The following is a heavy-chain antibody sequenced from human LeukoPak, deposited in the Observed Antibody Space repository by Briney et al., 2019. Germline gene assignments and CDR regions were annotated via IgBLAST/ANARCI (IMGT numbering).Heavy chain of an antibody. CDR1: GDSISSTTYF. CDR3: ARVTYYDSSGDFDY. J-gene: IGHJ4*02. V-gene: IGHV4-39*07. D-gene: IGHD3-22*01. CDR2: IYNSAST. Sequence: SETLSLTCTVSGDSISSTTYFWDWIRQPPGKGLEWIGNIYNSASTHYNPSLKSRVTISVDKSKNQFSLKLSSVTAADTAVYYCARVTYYDSSGDFDYWGQGTLVTVSS.